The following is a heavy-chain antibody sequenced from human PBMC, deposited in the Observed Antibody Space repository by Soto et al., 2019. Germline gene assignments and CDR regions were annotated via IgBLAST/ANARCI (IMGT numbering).Heavy chain of an antibody. J-gene: IGHJ4*02. D-gene: IGHD3-22*01. CDR1: GFTLGDHY. CDR3: VRATYFSDSSGYTRCLDY. V-gene: IGHV3-72*01. CDR2: SRDKPQGYST. Sequence: PGGSLRLSCAGSGFTLGDHYIDWVRQAPGKGLEWVGRSRDKPQGYSTAYAASVKGRFTTSRDESKNSAYLQTNSLKTEDTAVYYCVRATYFSDSSGYTRCLDYWGQGTLVTVSS.